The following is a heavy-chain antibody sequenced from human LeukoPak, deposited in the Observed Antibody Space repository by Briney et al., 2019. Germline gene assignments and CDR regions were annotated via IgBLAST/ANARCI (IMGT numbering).Heavy chain of an antibody. J-gene: IGHJ4*02. V-gene: IGHV3-48*01. CDR1: AFSFRTSS. CDR3: ARKSASGNYPLDY. CDR2: ISSDTSGI. D-gene: IGHD3-10*01. Sequence: GGSLRLSCAASAFSFRTSSMNWVRQAPGKGLEWISYISSDTSGIYYADSVRGRFTISRDNGRNTVFLQMSSLRAEDTALYYCARKSASGNYPLDYWGQGTLVTVSS.